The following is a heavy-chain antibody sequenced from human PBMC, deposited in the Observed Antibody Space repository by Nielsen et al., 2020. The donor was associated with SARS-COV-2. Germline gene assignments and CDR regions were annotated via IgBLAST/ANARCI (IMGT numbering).Heavy chain of an antibody. V-gene: IGHV2-5*01. CDR2: IYWNDDK. Sequence: SGPTLVKPPQTLTLTCTFSGFSLSTSGVGVGWIRQPPGKALEWLALIYWNDDKRYSPSLTSRLTITKDTSKNQVVLTMTNMDPVDTATYYCAHQYGSGSYIDWGQETLVTVSS. CDR3: AHQYGSGSYID. J-gene: IGHJ4*02. D-gene: IGHD3-10*01. CDR1: GFSLSTSGVG.